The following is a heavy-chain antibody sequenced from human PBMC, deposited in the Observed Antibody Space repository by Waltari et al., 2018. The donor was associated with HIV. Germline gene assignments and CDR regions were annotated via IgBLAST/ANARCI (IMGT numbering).Heavy chain of an antibody. V-gene: IGHV7-4-1*02. Sequence: QVQLVQSGSELKKPGASVKVSFMVSGFTFTSYAMNWRRQAPGQGLVWMGWINTNTGNPTYAQGFTGRFVFSLDTSVSTAYLQISSLKAEDTAVDYGARGPPFDIWSQGPMVTVSS. J-gene: IGHJ3*02. CDR3: ARGPPFDI. CDR1: GFTFTSYA. CDR2: INTNTGNP.